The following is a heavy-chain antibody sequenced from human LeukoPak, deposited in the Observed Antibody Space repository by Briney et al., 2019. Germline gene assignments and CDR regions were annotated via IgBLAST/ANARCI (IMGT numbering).Heavy chain of an antibody. CDR3: ARDRGAYCGGDCYLGFDY. D-gene: IGHD2-21*02. V-gene: IGHV3-21*01. CDR2: IAGSSGYI. Sequence: GGSLRLSCAASGFTFSTYSMNWVRQAPGKGLEWVSSIAGSSGYISYADSVKGRFTISRDNAKKSLYLQMTSLTAEDTAVYYCARDRGAYCGGDCYLGFDYWGRGTLVTVSS. J-gene: IGHJ4*01. CDR1: GFTFSTYS.